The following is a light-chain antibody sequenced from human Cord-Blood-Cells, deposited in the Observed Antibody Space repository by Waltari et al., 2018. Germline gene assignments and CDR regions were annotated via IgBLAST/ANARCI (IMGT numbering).Light chain of an antibody. Sequence: SSELTQDPAVSVALGQRVRITCQGDSLRSYYASWYQQKPGQAPVLVIYGKNNRPSGIPDRCSGSSSGNTASLTITGAQAEDEADYYCNSRDSSGNHWVFGGGTKLTVL. CDR2: GKN. CDR1: SLRSYY. J-gene: IGLJ3*02. V-gene: IGLV3-19*01. CDR3: NSRDSSGNHWV.